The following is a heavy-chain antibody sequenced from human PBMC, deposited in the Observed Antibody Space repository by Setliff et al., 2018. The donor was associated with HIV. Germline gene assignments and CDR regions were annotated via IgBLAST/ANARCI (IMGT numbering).Heavy chain of an antibody. Sequence: LRLSCAASGFTFSSYAMSWVRQAPGKGLEWVSAISGSGGSTYYADSVKGRFTISRDNSKNTLYLQMNSLRAEDTAVYYCAKDQGGKLWDYYYYMDVWGKGTTVTV. D-gene: IGHD5-18*01. CDR1: GFTFSSYA. V-gene: IGHV3-23*01. CDR3: AKDQGGKLWDYYYYMDV. CDR2: ISGSGGST. J-gene: IGHJ6*03.